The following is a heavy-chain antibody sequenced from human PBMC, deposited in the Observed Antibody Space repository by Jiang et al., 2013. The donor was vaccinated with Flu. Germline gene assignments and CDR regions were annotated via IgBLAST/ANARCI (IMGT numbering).Heavy chain of an antibody. CDR2: IGGSGVGT. CDR1: GFTFSSFA. J-gene: IGHJ4*02. CDR3: AKARAPGAGTHFDY. Sequence: VQLVESGGGLVQPGGSLRLSCATSGFTFSSFAMTWVRQAPGKGLEWVSTIGGSGVGTYYADSVKGRFTISRDNSKNTLHLQMNSLRAEDTAVYYCAKARAPGAGTHFDYWGQATLVTVSS. V-gene: IGHV3-23*04. D-gene: IGHD1-1*01.